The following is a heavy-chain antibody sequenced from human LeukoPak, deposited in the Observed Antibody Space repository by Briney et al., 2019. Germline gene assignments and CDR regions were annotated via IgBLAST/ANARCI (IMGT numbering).Heavy chain of an antibody. D-gene: IGHD2-2*01. V-gene: IGHV1-18*01. CDR1: GYTFSNFG. CDR3: ARGPFCSSTSCYGAYYYYAMDV. CDR2: ISVYNGDT. Sequence: TSVKVSRKASGYTFSNFGVTWVRQAPGQGLEWMGWISVYNGDTIYAQNLQGRVTVTTDTSTSTAYMEVRSLTSDDTAVYYCARGPFCSSTSCYGAYYYYAMDVWGQGTTVTVSS. J-gene: IGHJ6*02.